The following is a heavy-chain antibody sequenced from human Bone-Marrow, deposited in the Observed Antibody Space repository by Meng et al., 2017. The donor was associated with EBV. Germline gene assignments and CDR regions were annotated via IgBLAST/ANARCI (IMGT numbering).Heavy chain of an antibody. CDR3: ARRLRYNNWIFDF. CDR2: IHWDDEK. D-gene: IGHD1-1*01. V-gene: IGHV2-5*02. Sequence: QITLKESGPTLVKPTQTLTLTCTFSGFSLTSGVGVGWIRQPPGKALEWLALIHWDDEKRYSPSLESRLTITKDTSKNEVVLTMTNMDPVDTATYYCARRLRYNNWIFDFWDPGPLGTVDS. J-gene: IGHJ4*02. CDR1: GFSLTSGVG.